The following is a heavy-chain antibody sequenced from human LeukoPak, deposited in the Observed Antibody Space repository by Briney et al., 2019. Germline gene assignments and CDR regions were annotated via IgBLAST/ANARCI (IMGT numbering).Heavy chain of an antibody. CDR2: IRYDGSNK. J-gene: IGHJ4*02. Sequence: GGSLRLSCAASGFTFSSYGMHWVRQAPGKGLEWVAFIRYDGSNKYYADSVKGRFTISRDNSKNTLYLQMNSLRAEDTAVYYCAREYTSNRYSDYWGQGTPVTVSS. CDR1: GFTFSSYG. V-gene: IGHV3-30*02. D-gene: IGHD6-13*01. CDR3: AREYTSNRYSDY.